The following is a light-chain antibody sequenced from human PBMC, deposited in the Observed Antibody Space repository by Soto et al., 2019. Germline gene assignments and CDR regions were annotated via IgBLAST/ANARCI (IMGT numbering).Light chain of an antibody. CDR2: KAS. CDR3: QQYHSYPYT. V-gene: IGKV1-5*03. CDR1: QSISSW. J-gene: IGKJ2*01. Sequence: DIQMTQSPSTLSASVRDRVTITCRASQSISSWLAWYQQKPGKAPKLLIYKASSLESGVASRFSGSGSGTEFTLTISSLQPDDFATFYCQQYHSYPYTFGQGTKPEIK.